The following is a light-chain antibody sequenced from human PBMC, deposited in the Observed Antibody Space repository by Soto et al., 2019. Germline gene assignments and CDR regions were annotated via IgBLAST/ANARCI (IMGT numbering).Light chain of an antibody. CDR3: AAWDDSLSGVV. V-gene: IGLV1-47*01. CDR2: RNN. J-gene: IGLJ2*01. Sequence: QSVLTQPPSTSGTPGQRVTISCSGSSSNIGSNYVYWYQQLPGTAPKLLIYRNNQRPSGVPDRFSGSKSGTSASLAISGRRSEDEADYYCAAWDDSLSGVVFAAGTELTVL. CDR1: SSNIGSNY.